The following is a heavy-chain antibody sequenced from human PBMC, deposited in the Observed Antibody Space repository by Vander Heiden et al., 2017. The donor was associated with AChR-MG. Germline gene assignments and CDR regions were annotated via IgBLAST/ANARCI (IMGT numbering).Heavy chain of an antibody. V-gene: IGHV3-30-3*01. Sequence: QVQLVESGGGVVQPGRSLRLSCAASGFTFSSYAMHWVRQAPGKGLEWVEVISYDGSKKYDADSVKGRFTISRDNAKNTLYMKMNRMRAEDTAVYYVARGGWSDAFDIWGQGTMVTVSS. J-gene: IGHJ3*02. CDR3: ARGGWSDAFDI. CDR1: GFTFSSYA. D-gene: IGHD1-26*01. CDR2: ISYDGSKK.